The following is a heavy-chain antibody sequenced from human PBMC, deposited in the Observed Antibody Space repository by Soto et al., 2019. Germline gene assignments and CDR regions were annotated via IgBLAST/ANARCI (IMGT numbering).Heavy chain of an antibody. CDR3: ASGIAAAGTTYYYGTDV. CDR2: MNPNSGNT. D-gene: IGHD6-13*01. V-gene: IGHV1-8*01. CDR1: GYTFTSYD. Sequence: VASVKVSCKASGYTFTSYDINWVRQATGQGLEWMGWMNPNSGNTGYAQKFQDRVTMTRNTSISTAYMELSSLRSEDTAVYYCASGIAAAGTTYYYGTDVWGKVTRVTASS. J-gene: IGHJ6*04.